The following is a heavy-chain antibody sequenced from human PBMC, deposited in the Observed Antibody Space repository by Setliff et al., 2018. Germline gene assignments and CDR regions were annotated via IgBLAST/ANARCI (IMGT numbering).Heavy chain of an antibody. CDR2: ISSYNDIT. J-gene: IGHJ3*01. D-gene: IGHD2-15*01. V-gene: IGHV1-18*01. Sequence: ASVKVSCKSSAYIFNSYGISWVRQAPGQGLEWMGWISSYNDITNYAQRFQGRVTMTTDTSMSAAYMELRSLRSDDTAVYYCAISTLSICSGGTCPNAFDVWGQGTMVTVSS. CDR1: AYIFNSYG. CDR3: AISTLSICSGGTCPNAFDV.